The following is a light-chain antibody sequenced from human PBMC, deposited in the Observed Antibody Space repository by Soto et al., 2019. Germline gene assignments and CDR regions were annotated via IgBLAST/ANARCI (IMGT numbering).Light chain of an antibody. CDR3: QQYGDLLWT. V-gene: IGKV3-15*01. CDR1: QSVNDG. CDR2: GAS. Sequence: EIVMTQSPATLSVSPGERATLSCRASQSVNDGLAWYQQRPGQAPRLLIYGASTRATGVSARFSGSGSGTEFTLTISSLQSEDLAVYYCQQYGDLLWTFGQGTRVEVK. J-gene: IGKJ1*01.